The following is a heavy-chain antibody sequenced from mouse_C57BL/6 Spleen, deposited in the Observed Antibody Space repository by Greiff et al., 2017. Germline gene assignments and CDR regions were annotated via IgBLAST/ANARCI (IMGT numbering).Heavy chain of an antibody. D-gene: IGHD1-1*01. CDR3: ASYYYGSSYYFDY. V-gene: IGHV1-78*01. J-gene: IGHJ2*01. Sequence: QVQLKESDAELVKPGASVKISCKVSGYTFTDHTIHWMKQRPEQGLEWIGYIYPRDGSTKYNEKFKGKATLTADKSSSKAYMQLNSLTSEDSAVYFCASYYYGSSYYFDYWGQGTTLTVSS. CDR2: IYPRDGST. CDR1: GYTFTDHT.